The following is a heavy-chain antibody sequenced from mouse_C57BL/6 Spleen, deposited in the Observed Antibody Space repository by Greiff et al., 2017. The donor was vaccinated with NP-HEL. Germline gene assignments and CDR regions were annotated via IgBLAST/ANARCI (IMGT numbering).Heavy chain of an antibody. CDR1: GFTFSSYA. V-gene: IGHV5-9-1*02. CDR2: ISSGGDYI. Sequence: ESGEGLVKPGGSLKLSCAASGFTFSSYAMSWVRQTPEKRLEWVAYISSGGDYIYYADTVKGRFTLSKENARNTLYLQMSSLKSEDTAMYYCTRVQLNGTFDYWGQGTTLTVSS. CDR3: TRVQLNGTFDY. D-gene: IGHD3-2*02. J-gene: IGHJ2*01.